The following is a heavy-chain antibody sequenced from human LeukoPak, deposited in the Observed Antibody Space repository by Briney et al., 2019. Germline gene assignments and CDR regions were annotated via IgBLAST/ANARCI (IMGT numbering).Heavy chain of an antibody. CDR1: GFTFSSYS. CDR3: ARDLTSGSCLPDAFDI. CDR2: ISSSSYI. J-gene: IGHJ3*02. Sequence: PGGSLRLPCAASGFTFSSYSMNWVRQAPGKGLEWVSSISSSSYIYYADSVKGRFTISRDNAKNSLYLQMNSLRAEDTAVYYCARDLTSGSCLPDAFDIWGQGTMVTVSS. V-gene: IGHV3-21*01. D-gene: IGHD1-26*01.